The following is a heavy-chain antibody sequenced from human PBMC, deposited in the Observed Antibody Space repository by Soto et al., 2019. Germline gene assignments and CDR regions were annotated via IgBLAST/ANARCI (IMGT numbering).Heavy chain of an antibody. CDR3: AKEGDYSAYDI. CDR2: IYHTGST. J-gene: IGHJ3*02. D-gene: IGHD4-17*01. CDR1: GGSISSSDW. V-gene: IGHV4-4*02. Sequence: QVQLQESGPGLVKPSGTLSLTCAVSGGSISSSDWWSWLRQPPGKGLEWIGEIYHTGSTNYNPSLKSRVTISVDKSKNHFSLELTSVTAADTAVYFCAKEGDYSAYDIWGQGTMVIVSS.